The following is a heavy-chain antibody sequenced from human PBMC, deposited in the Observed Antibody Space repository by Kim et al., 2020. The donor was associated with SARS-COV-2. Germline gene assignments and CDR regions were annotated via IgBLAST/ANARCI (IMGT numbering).Heavy chain of an antibody. D-gene: IGHD2-2*01. CDR3: ARDRIRYCSSTSCYGRFVY. Sequence: GGSLRLSCAASGFTFTSYAMHWVRQAPGKGLEWVAVISYEGSNKYYADSVKGRFTISRDNSKNTLYLQMNSLRAEDTAVYYCARDRIRYCSSTSCYGRFVYWGQGTLVTVSS. CDR2: ISYEGSNK. V-gene: IGHV3-30*04. CDR1: GFTFTSYA. J-gene: IGHJ4*02.